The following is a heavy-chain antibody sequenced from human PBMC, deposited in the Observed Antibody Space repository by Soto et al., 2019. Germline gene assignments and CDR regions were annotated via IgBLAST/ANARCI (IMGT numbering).Heavy chain of an antibody. D-gene: IGHD3-22*01. CDR2: ISAYNGNT. Sequence: ASVKVSCKASGYTFTSYDISWVRQAPGQGLEWMGWISAYNGNTNYAQKLQGRVTMTTDTSTSTAYMELRSLRSDDTAVYYCARDRGLRLDYYDSSDYYMGDYWGHGTLVTVSS. CDR3: ARDRGLRLDYYDSSDYYMGDY. V-gene: IGHV1-18*04. CDR1: GYTFTSYD. J-gene: IGHJ4*01.